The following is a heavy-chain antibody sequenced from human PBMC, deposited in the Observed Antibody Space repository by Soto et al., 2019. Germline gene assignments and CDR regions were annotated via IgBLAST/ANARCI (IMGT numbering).Heavy chain of an antibody. V-gene: IGHV3-21*01. J-gene: IGHJ4*02. D-gene: IGHD6-13*01. CDR1: GFTFSSYS. Sequence: GGSLRLSCAASGFTFSSYSMNWVRQAPGKGLEWVSSISSSSSYIYYADSVEGRFTISRDNAKNSLYLQMNSLRAEDTAVYYCASNVARIASFDYWGQGTLVTVSS. CDR3: ASNVARIASFDY. CDR2: ISSSSSYI.